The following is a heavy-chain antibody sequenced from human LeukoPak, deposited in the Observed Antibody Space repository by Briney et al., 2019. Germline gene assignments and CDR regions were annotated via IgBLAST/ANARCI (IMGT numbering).Heavy chain of an antibody. V-gene: IGHV3-7*01. CDR2: IREDGSEK. CDR1: GLSFSRYW. J-gene: IGHJ3*02. Sequence: GGSLRLSCAAAGLSFSRYWMSWVRQAKGRGRECVAKIREDGSEKHYVDSVKGRFTISRQNAKKSLFLQMNSLRAEDTAVYYCARHRSGGSQDDAFDIWGQGTLVTVSS. CDR3: ARHRSGGSQDDAFDI. D-gene: IGHD2-15*01.